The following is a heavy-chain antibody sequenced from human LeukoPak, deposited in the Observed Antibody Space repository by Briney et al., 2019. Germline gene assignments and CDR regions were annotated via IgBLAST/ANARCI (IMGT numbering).Heavy chain of an antibody. D-gene: IGHD6-13*01. J-gene: IGHJ5*02. CDR2: IYTSGST. V-gene: IGHV4-61*02. CDR3: ARDPGSSWSDWFDP. CDR1: GGSISSGSYY. Sequence: SETLSLTCIVSGGSISSGSYYWSWIRQPAGKGLEWIGRIYTSGSTNYNPSLKSRVTISVDTSKNQFSLKLSSVTAADTAVYYCARDPGSSWSDWFDPWGQGTLVTVSS.